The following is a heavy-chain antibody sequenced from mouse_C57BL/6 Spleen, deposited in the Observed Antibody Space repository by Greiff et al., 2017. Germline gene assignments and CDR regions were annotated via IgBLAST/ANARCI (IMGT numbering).Heavy chain of an antibody. CDR1: GYTFTDYE. D-gene: IGHD1-1*02. J-gene: IGHJ3*01. CDR3: TWIDYPFGGAY. CDR2: IDPETGGT. V-gene: IGHV1-15*01. Sequence: QVQLQQSGAELVRPGASVTLSCKASGYTFTDYEMHWVKQTPVHGLEWIGGIDPETGGTAYNQKFKGKAILTADKSSSTAYMELRSLTSEDSAVYCLTWIDYPFGGAYWGQGTLVTVSA.